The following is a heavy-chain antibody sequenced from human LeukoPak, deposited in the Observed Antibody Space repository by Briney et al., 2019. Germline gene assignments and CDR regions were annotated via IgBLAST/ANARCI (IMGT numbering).Heavy chain of an antibody. CDR1: GFTFSSYE. CDR2: IKQDGSEK. J-gene: IGHJ4*02. Sequence: PGGSLRLSCAASGFTFSSYEMNWVRQAPGKGLEWVANIKQDGSEKYYVDSVKGRFTISRDNAKNSLYLQMNSLRAEDTAVYYCARDLLHLDYWGQGTLVTVSS. CDR3: ARDLLHLDY. V-gene: IGHV3-7*01.